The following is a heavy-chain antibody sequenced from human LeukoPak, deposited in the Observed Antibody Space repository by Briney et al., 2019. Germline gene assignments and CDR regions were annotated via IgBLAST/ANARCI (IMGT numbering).Heavy chain of an antibody. CDR3: ARDGAGFDY. Sequence: SGGSLRLSCAASGFSVSDSYMNWVRQAPGKGLEWVSVIYSGGSTYYADSVQGRFTISRDNSNNTLYLQMNSLRVGDTAVYYCARDGAGFDYWGQGILVTVSS. D-gene: IGHD6-13*01. CDR1: GFSVSDSY. CDR2: IYSGGST. J-gene: IGHJ4*02. V-gene: IGHV3-53*01.